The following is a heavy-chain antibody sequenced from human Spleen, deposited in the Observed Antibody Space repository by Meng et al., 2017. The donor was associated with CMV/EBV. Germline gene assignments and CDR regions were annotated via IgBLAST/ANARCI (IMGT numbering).Heavy chain of an antibody. CDR3: ARDRSGWDLHGPSYYSGMDV. CDR2: INHSGST. D-gene: IGHD1-26*01. J-gene: IGHJ6*02. Sequence: SETLSLTCAVYGGSFSGYYWSWIRQPPGKGLEWIGEINHSGSTNYNPSLKSRVTISVDTSKNQFSLKLSSVTAADTAVYYCARDRSGWDLHGPSYYSGMDVWGQGTTVTVSS. V-gene: IGHV4-34*01. CDR1: GGSFSGYY.